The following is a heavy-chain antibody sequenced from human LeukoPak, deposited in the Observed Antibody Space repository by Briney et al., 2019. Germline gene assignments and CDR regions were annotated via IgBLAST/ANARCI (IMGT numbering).Heavy chain of an antibody. CDR2: IRYDGSKK. D-gene: IGHD2-2*01. V-gene: IGHV3-30*02. Sequence: GGSLRLSCAASGFTFSSYGTHWVRQAPGKGLEWVAFIRYDGSKKYYADSVKGRFTISRDNSKNTLYLQMNSLRAEDTAVYYCAKESTSFLAYYFDYWGQGTLVTVSS. CDR1: GFTFSSYG. CDR3: AKESTSFLAYYFDY. J-gene: IGHJ4*02.